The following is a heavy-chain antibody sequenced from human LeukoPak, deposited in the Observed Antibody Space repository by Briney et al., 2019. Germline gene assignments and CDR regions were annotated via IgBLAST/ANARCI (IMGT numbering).Heavy chain of an antibody. Sequence: GGSLRLSCAASGFIVSSNHMSWVRQAPGKGLEWVSVIYRGGSTYFADSVKGRFSISRHNSKNTVSFQLNRLRPEDTAVYYCARFRDRTIDDAFDIWGQGTMVTVSS. CDR3: ARFRDRTIDDAFDI. D-gene: IGHD1-14*01. CDR2: IYRGGST. V-gene: IGHV3-53*04. J-gene: IGHJ3*02. CDR1: GFIVSSNH.